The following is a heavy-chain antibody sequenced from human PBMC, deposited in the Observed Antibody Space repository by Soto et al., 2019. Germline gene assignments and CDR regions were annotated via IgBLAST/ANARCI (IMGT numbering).Heavy chain of an antibody. CDR1: GYTSTNYY. Sequence: QVQLVQSGAEVKKPEASVRVSCKASGYTSTNYYMHWVRQAPGQGLEWMGMINPSGDSATDAQKFRGRITMTRDTSASTVYLDLSSLGSEDTAVYYCAGYYYHTGGPFDPWGQGTLVTVSS. CDR2: INPSGDSA. V-gene: IGHV1-46*01. J-gene: IGHJ5*02. CDR3: AGYYYHTGGPFDP. D-gene: IGHD3-22*01.